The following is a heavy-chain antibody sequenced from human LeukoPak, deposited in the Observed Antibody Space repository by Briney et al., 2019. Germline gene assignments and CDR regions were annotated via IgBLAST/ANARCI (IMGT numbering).Heavy chain of an antibody. J-gene: IGHJ5*02. CDR3: TRRVDATRWYDP. V-gene: IGHV3-74*01. Sequence: GGSLRLSCAASGFSFSTYWMHWVCQAPGEGLVWVSRINGDGSTTNYADSVKGRFTISRDNAKNTLYLQMNSLRAEDTAVYYCTRRVDATRWYDPWGQGTLVTVSS. CDR1: GFSFSTYW. CDR2: INGDGSTT. D-gene: IGHD2-15*01.